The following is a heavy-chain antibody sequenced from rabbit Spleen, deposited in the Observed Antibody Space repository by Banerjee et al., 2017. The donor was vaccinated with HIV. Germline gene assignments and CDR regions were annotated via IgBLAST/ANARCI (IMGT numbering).Heavy chain of an antibody. Sequence: QEQLEESGGDLVKPEGSLTLTCTASGFSFSSRYYMCWVRQAPGKGLEWIACIASGSSGDTYYANWAKGRFTISKTSSTTVTLQMTSLTAADTATYFCARDTATSFSTYGMDLWGQGTLVTVS. CDR3: ARDTATSFSTYGMDL. CDR1: GFSFSSRYY. J-gene: IGHJ6*01. V-gene: IGHV1S45*01. CDR2: IASGSSGDT. D-gene: IGHD1-1*01.